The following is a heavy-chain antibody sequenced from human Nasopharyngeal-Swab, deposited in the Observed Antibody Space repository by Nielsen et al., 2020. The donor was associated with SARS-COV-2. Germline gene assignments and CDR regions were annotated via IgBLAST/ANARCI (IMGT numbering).Heavy chain of an antibody. CDR2: IYYSGST. CDR1: GGSISSYY. Sequence: SETLSLTCTVSGGSISSYYWSWIRQPPGKGLEWIGYIYYSGSTNYNPSLKSRVTISVDTSKNQFSLKLTSVTAADTAVYYCARHVGTAMSLVYSFDYWGQGTLVTVSS. V-gene: IGHV4-59*08. CDR3: ARHVGTAMSLVYSFDY. D-gene: IGHD5-18*01. J-gene: IGHJ4*02.